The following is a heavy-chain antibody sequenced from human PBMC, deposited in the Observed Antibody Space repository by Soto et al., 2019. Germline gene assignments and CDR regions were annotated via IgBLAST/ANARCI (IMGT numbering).Heavy chain of an antibody. V-gene: IGHV4-31*03. J-gene: IGHJ4*02. D-gene: IGHD2-15*01. Sequence: SETLSLTCTVSGGSISSGGYYWSWIRQHPGKGLEWIGYIYYSGSTYYNPSLKSRVTISVDTSKNQFSLKLSSVTAADTAVYYCARGIVVVVAATPTYFDYWGQGTLVTVSS. CDR1: GGSISSGGYY. CDR2: IYYSGST. CDR3: ARGIVVVVAATPTYFDY.